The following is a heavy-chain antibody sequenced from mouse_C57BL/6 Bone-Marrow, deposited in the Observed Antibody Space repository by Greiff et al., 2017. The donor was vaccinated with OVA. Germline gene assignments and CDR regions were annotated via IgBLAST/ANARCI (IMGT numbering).Heavy chain of an antibody. D-gene: IGHD2-10*02. Sequence: QVQLQQPGAELVKPGASVKLSCKASGYTFTSYWMQWVKQRPGQGLEWIGEIDPSDSYTNYNQKFKGKATLTVDTSSSTAYMQLSSLTSEDSAVYYCARYGTSYWYFDVWGTGTTVTVSS. J-gene: IGHJ1*03. CDR2: IDPSDSYT. V-gene: IGHV1-50*01. CDR1: GYTFTSYW. CDR3: ARYGTSYWYFDV.